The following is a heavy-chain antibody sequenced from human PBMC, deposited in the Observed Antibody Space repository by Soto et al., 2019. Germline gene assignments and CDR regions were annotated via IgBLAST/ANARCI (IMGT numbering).Heavy chain of an antibody. CDR1: GFTFSSYA. D-gene: IGHD2-8*01. Sequence: GGSLRLSCAASGFTFSSYAMSWVRQAPGKGLEWVSAISGSGGSTYYADSVKGRFTISRDNSKNTLYLQMNSLRAEDTAVYYCASNLGYCTNGVCSEGEGIDYWGQGTLVTVSS. V-gene: IGHV3-23*01. J-gene: IGHJ4*02. CDR3: ASNLGYCTNGVCSEGEGIDY. CDR2: ISGSGGST.